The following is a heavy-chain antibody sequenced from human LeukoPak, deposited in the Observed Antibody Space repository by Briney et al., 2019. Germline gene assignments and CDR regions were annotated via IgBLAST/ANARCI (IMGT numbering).Heavy chain of an antibody. CDR3: AKDREKAVGATIFDH. V-gene: IGHV3-23*01. Sequence: GGSLRLSCAVSGFTFSDCAMSWVRQAPGKGLEWVLGISFSGRSTNYADSVKGRFIISRDNSNNTLYLQMNSLRAEDTAAYYCAKDREKAVGATIFDHWGQGTLVTVSS. CDR1: GFTFSDCA. J-gene: IGHJ4*02. D-gene: IGHD1-26*01. CDR2: ISFSGRST.